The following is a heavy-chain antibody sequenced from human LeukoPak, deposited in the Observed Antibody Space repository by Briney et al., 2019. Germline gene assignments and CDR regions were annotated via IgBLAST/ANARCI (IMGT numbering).Heavy chain of an antibody. J-gene: IGHJ5*02. Sequence: GGSLRLSCAASGFSFSSYEMNWVRQAPGKGLEWVSNISTSGSTKYKADSVKGRFTVSRDYAKNSLYLQMNSLRAGDTGVYYCTKLAVVSADPWGKGTLVTVSS. CDR3: TKLAVVSADP. D-gene: IGHD2-21*01. V-gene: IGHV3-48*03. CDR1: GFSFSSYE. CDR2: ISTSGSTK.